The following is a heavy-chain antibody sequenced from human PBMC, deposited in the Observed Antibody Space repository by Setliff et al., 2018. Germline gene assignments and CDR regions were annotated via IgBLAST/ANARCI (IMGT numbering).Heavy chain of an antibody. J-gene: IGHJ4*02. D-gene: IGHD2-15*01. CDR3: ASGGTFRYFDF. CDR2: VYYSGTA. Sequence: PSETLSLTCTVSDGSLSTYYWSWIRQPPGKGLEFIGYVYYSGTANYSPSLRSRLTISVDTSKNQFSLKLRSVTTADTAVYYCASGGTFRYFDFWGQGAPVTV. V-gene: IGHV4-59*01. CDR1: DGSLSTYY.